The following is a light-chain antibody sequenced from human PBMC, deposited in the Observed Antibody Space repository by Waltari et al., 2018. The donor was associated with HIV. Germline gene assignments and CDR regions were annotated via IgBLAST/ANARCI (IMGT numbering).Light chain of an antibody. CDR3: SSFAGSNSYV. V-gene: IGLV2-11*01. CDR1: SSDLGGYHY. Sequence: QSALTQPRSVFGSPGQSLTIFCTGTSSDLGGYHYVSWYQQYPVTTPTLIIYDVSKGPSGVPDRFSGSKSGNTASLTISGLQAEDKSDYYCSSFAGSNSYVFGTGTRVTVL. CDR2: DVS. J-gene: IGLJ1*01.